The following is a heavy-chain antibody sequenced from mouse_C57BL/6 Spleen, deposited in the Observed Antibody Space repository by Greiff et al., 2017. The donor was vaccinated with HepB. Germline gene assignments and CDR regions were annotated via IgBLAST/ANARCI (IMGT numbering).Heavy chain of an antibody. D-gene: IGHD2-4*01. CDR2: IDPSDSYT. CDR1: GYTFTSYW. Sequence: VQLQQSGAELVKPGASVKLSCKASGYTFTSYWMQWVKQRPGQGLEWIGEIDPSDSYTNYNQKFKGKATLTVDTSSSTAYMQLSSLTSEDSAVYYCARRDYDVDYWGQGTTLTVSS. J-gene: IGHJ2*01. V-gene: IGHV1-50*01. CDR3: ARRDYDVDY.